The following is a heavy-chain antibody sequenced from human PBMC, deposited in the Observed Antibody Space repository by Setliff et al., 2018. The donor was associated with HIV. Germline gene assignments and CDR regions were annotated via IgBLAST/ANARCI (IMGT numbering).Heavy chain of an antibody. CDR1: GITFSSID. V-gene: IGHV3-30*02. CDR3: AKGPLHGGFDI. CDR2: SVPDGTRA. Sequence: PGGSLRLSCAASGITFSSIDIHWVRQAPGRRPEWVAHSVPDGTRAYYSDSVKGRFTISRDNSKNTVYLQMSSLRPDDTAVYHCAKGPLHGGFDIWGQGTMGTVSS. J-gene: IGHJ3*02. D-gene: IGHD2-15*01.